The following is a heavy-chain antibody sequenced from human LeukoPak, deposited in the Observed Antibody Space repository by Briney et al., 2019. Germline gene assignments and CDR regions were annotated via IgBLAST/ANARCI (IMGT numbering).Heavy chain of an antibody. D-gene: IGHD3-22*01. CDR2: FDPEDGET. V-gene: IGHV1-24*01. CDR3: ARDRGDLNYYDSSGYSHLNWFDP. Sequence: ASVKVSCKVSGYTLTELSMHWVRQAPGKGLEWMGGFDPEDGETIYAQKFQGRVTMTEDTSTDTAYMELSSLRSEDTAVYYCARDRGDLNYYDSSGYSHLNWFDPWGQGTLVTVSS. CDR1: GYTLTELS. J-gene: IGHJ5*02.